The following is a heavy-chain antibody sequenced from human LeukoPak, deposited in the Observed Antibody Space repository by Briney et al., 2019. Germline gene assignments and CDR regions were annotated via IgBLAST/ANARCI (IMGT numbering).Heavy chain of an antibody. J-gene: IGHJ4*02. D-gene: IGHD4-17*01. CDR3: ASHDYGDQNY. CDR2: ISYSGST. V-gene: IGHV4-59*12. Sequence: SETLSLTCTVSGGSISGYYRSWIRQPPGKGLEWIGHISYSGSTRYNSSLNSRVTISVDTSKNQFSLKLSSVTAADTAVYYCASHDYGDQNYWGQGTLVTVSS. CDR1: GGSISGYY.